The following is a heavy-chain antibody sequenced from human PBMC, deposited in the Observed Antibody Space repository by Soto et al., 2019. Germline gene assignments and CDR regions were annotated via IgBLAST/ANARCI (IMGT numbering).Heavy chain of an antibody. CDR2: ISSSSSTI. CDR3: AREWRMGY. J-gene: IGHJ4*02. CDR1: GFFFSHYG. V-gene: IGHV3-48*01. Sequence: PGGSLRLSCAASGFFFSHYGMNWVRPAPGKGLEWVSYISSSSSTIYYADSVKGRFTIARDNVKNALNLQMNSPRVEDTAVYFCAREWRMGYLGQGTLVTVSS.